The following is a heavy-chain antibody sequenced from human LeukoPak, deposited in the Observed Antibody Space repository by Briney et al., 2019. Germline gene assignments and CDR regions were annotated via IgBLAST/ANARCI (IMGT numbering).Heavy chain of an antibody. J-gene: IGHJ4*02. CDR2: ISWNSGSI. CDR1: GFTFDDYA. Sequence: PGGSLRLSCGAFGFTFDDYAMHWVRQAPGKGLEWVSGISWNSGSIGYADSVKGRFTISRDNAKNSLYLQMNSLRVEDTALYYCAKGTGYSSGCFDYWGQGTLVTVSS. D-gene: IGHD6-19*01. V-gene: IGHV3-9*01. CDR3: AKGTGYSSGCFDY.